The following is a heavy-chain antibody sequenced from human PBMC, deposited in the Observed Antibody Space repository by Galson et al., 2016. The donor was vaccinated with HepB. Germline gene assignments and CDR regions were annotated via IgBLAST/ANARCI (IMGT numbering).Heavy chain of an antibody. J-gene: IGHJ3*02. Sequence: SETLSLTCTVSSGSISSSRYYWGWIRQPPGKGLEWIGSVYYSGTAYYDPSLKSRVSISVDTSKNQFPLRLSSVTAGDTAVYFCASHCGGDCYNNLADAFDIGGRGTMVTVSS. D-gene: IGHD2-21*01. CDR2: VYYSGTA. V-gene: IGHV4-39*01. CDR3: ASHCGGDCYNNLADAFDI. CDR1: SGSISSSRYY.